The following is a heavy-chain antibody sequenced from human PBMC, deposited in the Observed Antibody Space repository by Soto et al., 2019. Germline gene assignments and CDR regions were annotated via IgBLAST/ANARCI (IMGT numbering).Heavy chain of an antibody. CDR3: TYLHHEH. CDR1: GFTFCTAW. CDR2: IKSRIDGGTA. J-gene: IGHJ1*01. V-gene: IGHV3-15*01. Sequence: EVLVVESGGGLVEPGGSLRFSCASSGFTFCTAWLTCVRQARGKGMEWVGYIKSRIDGGTADYAAPVKGRFTISRDDSKNTLYLQMNSLKSEDTAVYYCTYLHHEHWGQGTLGTVSS.